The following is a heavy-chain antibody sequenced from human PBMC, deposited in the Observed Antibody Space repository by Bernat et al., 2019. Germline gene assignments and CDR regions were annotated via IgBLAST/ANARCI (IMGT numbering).Heavy chain of an antibody. V-gene: IGHV3-74*01. J-gene: IGHJ6*02. CDR1: GFTFSSYW. D-gene: IGHD3-22*01. CDR2: INSDGSST. CDR3: ARGGMIVVVPYYYYGMDV. Sequence: EVQLVESGGGLVQPGGSLRLSCAASGFTFSSYWMHWVRQAPGKGLVWVSRINSDGSSTSYADSVKGRFTISRDNAKNTLYLQMNSLRAEDTAVDYCARGGMIVVVPYYYYGMDVWGQGTTVTVSS.